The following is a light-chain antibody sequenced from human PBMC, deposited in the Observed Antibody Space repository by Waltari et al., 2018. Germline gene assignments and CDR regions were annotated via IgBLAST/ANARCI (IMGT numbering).Light chain of an antibody. CDR3: QQFGDSPRVT. Sequence: EIVLTQSPGTLSLSPGERATLSCRASQSVSSSYLTWYQQKPGQAPRLLIYGASSRATGIPDRFSGSGSGTDFTLTISILEPEDFAVYYCQQFGDSPRVTFGQGTRLEIK. CDR1: QSVSSSY. J-gene: IGKJ5*01. CDR2: GAS. V-gene: IGKV3-20*01.